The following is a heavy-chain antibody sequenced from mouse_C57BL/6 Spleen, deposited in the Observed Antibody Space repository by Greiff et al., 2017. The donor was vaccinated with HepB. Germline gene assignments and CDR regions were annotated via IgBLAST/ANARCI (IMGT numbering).Heavy chain of an antibody. V-gene: IGHV1-50*01. J-gene: IGHJ4*01. D-gene: IGHD1-1*01. CDR2: IDPSDSYT. CDR3: ARRGGSSFYAMDY. Sequence: QVQLQQPGAELVKPGASVKLSCKASGYTFTSYWMQWVKQRPGQGLEWIGEIDPSDSYTNYNQKFKGKATLTVDTSSSTAYIQLSSLTSEDSAVYYCARRGGSSFYAMDYWGQGTSVTVSS. CDR1: GYTFTSYW.